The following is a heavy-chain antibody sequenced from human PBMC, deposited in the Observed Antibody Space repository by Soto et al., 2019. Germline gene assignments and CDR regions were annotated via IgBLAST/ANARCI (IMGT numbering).Heavy chain of an antibody. CDR1: GFTFSSYA. J-gene: IGHJ4*02. V-gene: IGHV3-33*01. CDR2: IWFDGNIK. Sequence: QVQLVESGGGVVQPGRSLRLSCAASGFTFSSYAMHWVRQAPGKGLEWVAIIWFDGNIKYYADSVKGRFSISRDNSKNTLYLQMNSLRVEDTAVYYCARDRHAVRGNFDYWGQGTLVTVSS. CDR3: ARDRHAVRGNFDY. D-gene: IGHD3-10*01.